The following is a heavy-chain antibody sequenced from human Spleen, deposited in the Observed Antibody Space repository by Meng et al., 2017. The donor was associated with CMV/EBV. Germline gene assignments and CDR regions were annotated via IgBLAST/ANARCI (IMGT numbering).Heavy chain of an antibody. CDR3: AITGGYRSSYGAAHAHI. CDR1: AGTISNNFYY. Sequence: LSCTVSAGTISNNFYYWAWIRQPPEKGLEWIGTIHYSGSTYYNPSPKSRVTISVDTSNNQFSLRLTSVTAADTALYYCAITGGYRSSYGAAHAHIWGQGTRVTVSS. CDR2: IHYSGST. V-gene: IGHV4-39*07. J-gene: IGHJ3*02. D-gene: IGHD6-6*01.